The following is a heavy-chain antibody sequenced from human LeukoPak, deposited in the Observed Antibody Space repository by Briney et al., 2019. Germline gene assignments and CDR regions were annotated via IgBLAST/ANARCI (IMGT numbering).Heavy chain of an antibody. J-gene: IGHJ4*02. CDR3: ARGRPGSITMVRGVIKGYFGY. CDR2: INHSGSN. V-gene: IGHV4-34*01. CDR1: GGSFSGYY. D-gene: IGHD3-10*01. Sequence: SETLSLTCAVYGGSFSGYYWSWIRQPPGKGLEWIGEINHSGSNNYNPSLKSRVTISVDTSKNQFSLKLSSVTAADTAVYYCARGRPGSITMVRGVIKGYFGYWGQGTLVTVSS.